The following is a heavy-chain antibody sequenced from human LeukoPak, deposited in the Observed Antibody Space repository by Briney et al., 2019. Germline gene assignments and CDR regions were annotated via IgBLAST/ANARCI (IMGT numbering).Heavy chain of an antibody. J-gene: IGHJ4*02. D-gene: IGHD5-12*01. CDR1: GFTFSSYA. V-gene: IGHV3-64*01. CDR3: ARGATIIGY. CDR2: ISSNGGST. Sequence: GGSLRLSCAASGFTFSSYAMHWVRQAPGKGLEYVSAISSNGGSTYYANSVKGRFTISRDNSKNTLYLQMGSLRAEDMAVYYCARGATIIGYWGQGTLVTVSS.